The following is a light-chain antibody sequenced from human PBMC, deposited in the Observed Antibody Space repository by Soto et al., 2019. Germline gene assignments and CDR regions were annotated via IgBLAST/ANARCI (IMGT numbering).Light chain of an antibody. J-gene: IGKJ1*01. V-gene: IGKV3D-15*01. CDR2: DAS. CDR1: QSVSSN. CDR3: QQYYNWQPR. Sequence: EIVMTQSPATLSVSPGERATLSCRASQSVSSNLSWYQQKPGQAPRLLIYDASTRATGIPARFSGSGSGTEFTLTISSLQSEDNALYYCQQYYNWQPRFGQGTKVDIK.